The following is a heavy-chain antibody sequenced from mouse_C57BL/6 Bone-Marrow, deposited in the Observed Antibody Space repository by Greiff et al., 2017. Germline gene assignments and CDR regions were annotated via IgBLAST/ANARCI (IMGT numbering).Heavy chain of an antibody. CDR2: ISSGGSYT. D-gene: IGHD1-1*01. CDR1: GFTFSSYG. Sequence: EVHLVESGGDLVKPGGSLKLSCAASGFTFSSYGMSWVRQTPDKRLEWVANISSGGSYTYYPDSVKGRFTIARDNAKNTLYLQMSSLKSEDTAMYYCARHATTVGYFDVWGTGTTVTVSS. V-gene: IGHV5-6*01. J-gene: IGHJ1*03. CDR3: ARHATTVGYFDV.